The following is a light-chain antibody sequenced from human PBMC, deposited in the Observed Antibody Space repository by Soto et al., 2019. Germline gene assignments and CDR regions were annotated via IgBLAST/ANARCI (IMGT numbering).Light chain of an antibody. Sequence: AIRMTQSPSSLSASTGDRVTITCRASQGISSYLAWYQQKPGKAPKLLIYAASTLQSGVPSRFSGSGSGTDFTLTISCLQSEDFAVYYCQQRSNWLTFGGGTKVDIK. CDR2: AAS. CDR1: QGISSY. CDR3: QQRSNWLT. V-gene: IGKV1-8*01. J-gene: IGKJ4*01.